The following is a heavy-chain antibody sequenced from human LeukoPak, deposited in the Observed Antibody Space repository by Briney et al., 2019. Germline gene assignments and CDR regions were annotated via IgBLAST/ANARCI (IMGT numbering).Heavy chain of an antibody. Sequence: GASVKVSCKASGGTFSSYAISWVRQAPGQGLEWMGGIIPIFGTANYAQKFQGRVTITTDESTSTAYMELSSLRSEDTAVYYCARSGYSNGPYGDYWGQGTLVTVSS. CDR2: IIPIFGTA. CDR3: ARSGYSNGPYGDY. CDR1: GGTFSSYA. J-gene: IGHJ4*02. V-gene: IGHV1-69*05. D-gene: IGHD6-19*01.